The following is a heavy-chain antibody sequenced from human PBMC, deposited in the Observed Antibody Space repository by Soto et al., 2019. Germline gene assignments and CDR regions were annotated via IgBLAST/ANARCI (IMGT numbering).Heavy chain of an antibody. CDR2: ISAYNGNT. CDR3: TSKTTVAGPFDY. J-gene: IGHJ4*02. V-gene: IGHV1-18*01. D-gene: IGHD1-1*01. CDR1: GYTFTSYG. Sequence: GASGKVTCKASGYTFTSYGISWVRQAPGQGLEWMGWISAYNGNTNYAQKLQGRVTMTTDTSASTAHMELRSLRSDDTAVYYCTSKTTVAGPFDYWRQGPLVTVSS.